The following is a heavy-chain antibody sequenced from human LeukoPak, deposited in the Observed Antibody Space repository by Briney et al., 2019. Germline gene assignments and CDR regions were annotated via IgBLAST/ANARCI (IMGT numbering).Heavy chain of an antibody. Sequence: GGSLRLSCAASGFTVSSNYMSWVRQAPGKGLEWVSVIYSGGSTYYADSVKGRFTISRDNSKNTLYLQMNSLRAEDTAVYYCARDLAYGSGSYWGQGTLVTVSS. CDR2: IYSGGST. CDR1: GFTVSSNY. CDR3: ARDLAYGSGSY. D-gene: IGHD3-10*01. J-gene: IGHJ4*02. V-gene: IGHV3-53*01.